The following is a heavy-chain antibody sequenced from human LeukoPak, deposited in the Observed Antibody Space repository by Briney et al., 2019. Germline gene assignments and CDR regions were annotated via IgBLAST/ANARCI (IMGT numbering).Heavy chain of an antibody. CDR3: ARGEGYDFWSGYYMLDY. CDR1: GGTFSSYA. J-gene: IGHJ4*02. D-gene: IGHD3-3*01. CDR2: IIPIFGTA. V-gene: IGHV1-69*13. Sequence: SVKVSCKASGGTFSSYAISWVRQAPGQGLEWMGGIIPIFGTANYAQKFRGRVTITADESTSTAYMELSSLRSEDTAVYYCARGEGYDFWSGYYMLDYWGQGTLVTVSS.